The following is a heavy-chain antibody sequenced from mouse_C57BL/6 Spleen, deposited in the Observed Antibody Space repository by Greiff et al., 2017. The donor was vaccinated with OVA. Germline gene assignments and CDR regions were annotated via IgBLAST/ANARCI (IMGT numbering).Heavy chain of an antibody. CDR2: IDPENGDT. CDR1: GFNIKDDY. J-gene: IGHJ4*01. Sequence: EVQLQESGAELVRPGASVKLSCTASGFNIKDDYMHWVKQRPEQGLEWIGWIDPENGDTEYASKFQGKATITADTSSNTAYLQLSSLTSEDTAVYYCTGESPMDYWGQGTSVTVSS. CDR3: TGESPMDY. V-gene: IGHV14-4*01.